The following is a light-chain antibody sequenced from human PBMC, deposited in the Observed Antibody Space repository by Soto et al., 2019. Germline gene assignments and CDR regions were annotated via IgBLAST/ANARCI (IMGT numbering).Light chain of an antibody. CDR3: VAWDDSLNGYVV. CDR2: SNN. J-gene: IGLJ2*01. V-gene: IGLV1-44*01. Sequence: QSVLTQPPSASRTPGQRVTISCSGSSSNIGSNTVNWYQQLPGTAPKLVIYSNNQRPSGVPDRFSGSKSGTSASLAISGLQSDDEADYYCVAWDDSLNGYVVFGGGTKVTVL. CDR1: SSNIGSNT.